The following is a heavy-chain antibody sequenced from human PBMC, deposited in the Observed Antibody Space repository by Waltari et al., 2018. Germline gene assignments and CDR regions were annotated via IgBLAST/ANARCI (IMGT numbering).Heavy chain of an antibody. D-gene: IGHD1-26*01. CDR3: ARHQVGGRDSEY. V-gene: IGHV4-38-2*01. Sequence: QVQLHESGPGLVKSSETLSLTCAVSGYSISSGYYWGWIRQPPGKGLEWIGAIYQSGSTYYNPSLKSRITISLDTSKNQFSLKLNSVTAADTAVYYCARHQVGGRDSEYWGQGTLVTVSS. CDR1: GYSISSGYY. J-gene: IGHJ4*02. CDR2: IYQSGST.